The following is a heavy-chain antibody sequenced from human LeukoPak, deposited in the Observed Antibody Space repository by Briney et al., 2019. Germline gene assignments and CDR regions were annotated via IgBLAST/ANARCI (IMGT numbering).Heavy chain of an antibody. CDR1: GFTFSNAW. CDR2: IYSGGST. CDR3: ARSFSGTGDY. Sequence: PGGSLRLSCAASGFTFSNAWMSWVRQAPGKGLEWVSVIYSGGSTYYADSVKGRFTISRDNSKNTLYLQMNSLRAEDTAVYYCARSFSGTGDYWGQGTLVTVSS. D-gene: IGHD1-14*01. J-gene: IGHJ4*02. V-gene: IGHV3-66*01.